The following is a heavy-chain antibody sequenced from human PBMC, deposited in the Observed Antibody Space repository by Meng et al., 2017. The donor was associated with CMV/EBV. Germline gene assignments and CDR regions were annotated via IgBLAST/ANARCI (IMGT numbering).Heavy chain of an antibody. V-gene: IGHV4-34*01. Sequence: SFSGYYWSWIRRPPGKELQWIGGNNHSGSTNNNPSLRNRVTISVDTSKNQFSLKLSSVTAADTAVYYCARGGHYCSSTSCSPLYYFDYWGQGTLVTVSS. CDR2: NNHSGST. D-gene: IGHD2-2*01. CDR3: ARGGHYCSSTSCSPLYYFDY. J-gene: IGHJ4*02. CDR1: SFSGYY.